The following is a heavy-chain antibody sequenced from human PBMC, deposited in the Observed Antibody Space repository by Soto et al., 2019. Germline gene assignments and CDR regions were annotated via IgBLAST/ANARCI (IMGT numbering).Heavy chain of an antibody. V-gene: IGHV3-23*01. CDR1: GFTFSRYA. Sequence: GGSLRLSCAASGFTFSRYAMSWVRQAPGKGLEWGSAISGSGGSTYYAASVKGRFTISRDNSKNTLYLQMNSLRAEDTAVSYCAKHISRSWYKSHAFDIWGQRTVVTVSS. D-gene: IGHD6-13*01. CDR2: ISGSGGST. CDR3: AKHISRSWYKSHAFDI. J-gene: IGHJ3*02.